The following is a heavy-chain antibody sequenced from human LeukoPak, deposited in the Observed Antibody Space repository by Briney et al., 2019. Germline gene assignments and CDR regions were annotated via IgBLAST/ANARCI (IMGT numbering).Heavy chain of an antibody. V-gene: IGHV4-30-2*01. CDR2: IYHSGST. Sequence: PSQTLSLACAVSGGSISSGGYSWNWIRQPPGKGLELIGYIYHSGSTYYNPSLKSRVTISVDRSKNQFSLKLSSVTAADTAVYYCASGGYSYGFDYWGQGTLVTVSS. CDR1: GGSISSGGYS. CDR3: ASGGYSYGFDY. D-gene: IGHD5-18*01. J-gene: IGHJ4*02.